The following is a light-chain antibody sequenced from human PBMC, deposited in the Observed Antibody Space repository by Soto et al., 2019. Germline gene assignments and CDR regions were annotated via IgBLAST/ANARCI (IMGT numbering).Light chain of an antibody. CDR2: DAS. CDR1: QSLSSRN. CDR3: QQRSDWPPIT. J-gene: IGKJ5*01. V-gene: IGKV3-11*01. Sequence: ELVLAQSPGTLSLSPGERATLSRRASQSLSSRNLAWYQQKPGQAPRPLIYDASNRATGIPARFSGSGCGTDFTLTISSLEPEDFAVYYCQQRSDWPPITFGQGTRLEIK.